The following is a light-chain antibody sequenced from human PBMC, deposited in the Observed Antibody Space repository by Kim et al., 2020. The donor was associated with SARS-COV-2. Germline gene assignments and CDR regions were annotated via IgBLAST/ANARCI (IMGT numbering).Light chain of an antibody. J-gene: IGKJ5*01. CDR1: KSISTH. CDR2: AAS. Sequence: SVVDRVFITCRTRKSISTHLNWYRQKTRKAPELLIYAASSLQTGVPSRFSGSGSGTEFTLTIRALQPGDSSTYLCQQGYSSPHITFGQGTRLEIK. V-gene: IGKV1-39*01. CDR3: QQGYSSPHIT.